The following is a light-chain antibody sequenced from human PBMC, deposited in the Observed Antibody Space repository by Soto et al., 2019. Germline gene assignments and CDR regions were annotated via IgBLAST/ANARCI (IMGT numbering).Light chain of an antibody. CDR3: QQANFFPLT. Sequence: DIQMTQSPSSVSASVGDRVTITCRASQGVGTWLVWYQQKPGKAPKLLIFAASKLQSGVPSRFSGSGSGTDFTLTISSLQPEDFATYFCQQANFFPLTFGGGTKVEIK. V-gene: IGKV1-12*01. J-gene: IGKJ4*01. CDR1: QGVGTW. CDR2: AAS.